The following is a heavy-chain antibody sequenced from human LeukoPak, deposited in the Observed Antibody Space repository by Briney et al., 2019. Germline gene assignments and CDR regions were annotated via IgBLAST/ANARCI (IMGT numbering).Heavy chain of an antibody. CDR3: ARHHPYYCDSSGYYDY. D-gene: IGHD3-22*01. CDR2: IYYSGST. CDR1: GGSINSSSYY. J-gene: IGHJ4*02. V-gene: IGHV4-39*01. Sequence: SETLSLTCTVSGGSINSSSYYWGWIRQPPGKGLEWIGSIYYSGSTYYNPSLKSRVTISVDTSKNQFSLKLSSVTAADTAVYYCARHHPYYCDSSGYYDYWGQGTLVTVSS.